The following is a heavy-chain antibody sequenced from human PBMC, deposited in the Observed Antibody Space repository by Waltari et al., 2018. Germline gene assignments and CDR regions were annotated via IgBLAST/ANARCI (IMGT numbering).Heavy chain of an antibody. CDR2: INHSGST. Sequence: QVQLQQWGAGLLKPSETLSLTCAVYGGSFSGYYWSWIRQPPGKGLEWIGEINHSGSTTYTPSLKSRVTISVDTSKNQFSLKLSSVTAADTAVYYCARGTLAYCGGDCYRQYNWFDPWGQGTTVTVSS. CDR3: ARGTLAYCGGDCYRQYNWFDP. J-gene: IGHJ5*01. D-gene: IGHD2-21*01. V-gene: IGHV4-34*01. CDR1: GGSFSGYY.